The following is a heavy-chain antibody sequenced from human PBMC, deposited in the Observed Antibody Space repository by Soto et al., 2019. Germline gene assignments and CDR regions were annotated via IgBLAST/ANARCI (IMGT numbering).Heavy chain of an antibody. CDR1: GFTFSSYS. Sequence: GGSLRLSCAASGFTFSSYSMNWVRQAPGKGLEWVSYISSSSSTIYYADSVKGRFTISRDNAKNSLYLQMNSLRDEDTAVYYCARERYCSSTSCYTLDYYYGMDVWGQGTTVTVSS. CDR3: ARERYCSSTSCYTLDYYYGMDV. V-gene: IGHV3-48*02. CDR2: ISSSSSTI. D-gene: IGHD2-2*02. J-gene: IGHJ6*02.